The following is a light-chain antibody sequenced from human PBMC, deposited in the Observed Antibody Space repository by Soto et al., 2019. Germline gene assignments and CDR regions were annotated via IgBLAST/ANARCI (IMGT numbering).Light chain of an antibody. CDR2: GAS. V-gene: IGKV3D-15*01. CDR3: QQYSVWPLT. J-gene: IGKJ4*01. Sequence: IVLTQSPATLSVSPGERAALSCRASQSVSNNLAWYQQKPGQPPSLLIFGASTRATGIPARFSGSGSEAEFALTISTLQSEDFAVYYCQQYSVWPLTFGGGTKVEIK. CDR1: QSVSNN.